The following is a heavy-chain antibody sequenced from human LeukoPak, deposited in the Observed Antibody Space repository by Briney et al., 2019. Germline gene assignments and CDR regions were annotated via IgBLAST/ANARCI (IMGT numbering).Heavy chain of an antibody. Sequence: PSETLSLTCTVSGGSISSSSYYWGWIRQPPGKGLEWIGSIYYSGSTYYNPSLKSRVTISVDTSKNQFSLKLSSVTAADTAVYYCASWNDECLDYWGQGTLVTVSS. V-gene: IGHV4-39*07. D-gene: IGHD1-1*01. J-gene: IGHJ4*02. CDR2: IYYSGST. CDR1: GGSISSSSYY. CDR3: ASWNDECLDY.